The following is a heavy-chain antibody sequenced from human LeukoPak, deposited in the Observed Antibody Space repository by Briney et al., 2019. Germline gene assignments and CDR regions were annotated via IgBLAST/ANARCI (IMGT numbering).Heavy chain of an antibody. V-gene: IGHV3-48*01. CDR2: ISSSSSTI. Sequence: GGSLRLSCAASGFTFSSYSMNWVRQAPGKGLEWVSYISSSSSTIYYADSVKGRFTISRDNAKNSLYLQMNSLRAEDTAVYYCARDPRLNDYGDTNWFDPWGQGTLVTVSS. CDR1: GFTFSSYS. D-gene: IGHD4-17*01. J-gene: IGHJ5*02. CDR3: ARDPRLNDYGDTNWFDP.